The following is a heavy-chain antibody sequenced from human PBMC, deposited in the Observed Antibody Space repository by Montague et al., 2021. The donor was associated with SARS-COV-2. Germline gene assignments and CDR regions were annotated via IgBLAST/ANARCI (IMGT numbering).Heavy chain of an antibody. D-gene: IGHD4-17*01. CDR2: IYSSGST. V-gene: IGHV4-61*02. J-gene: IGHJ6*02. CDR3: TRDYGDYSYYYGLDV. Sequence: TLSLTCTVAGGSIRSGSYDWSWIQQPAGKGLEWFGRIYSSGSTKYTPCVKSRVTMSVDTSKNQFSLTVSSVTAADTAVYYCTRDYGDYSYYYGLDVWGQGTTVTVSS. CDR1: GGSIRSGSYD.